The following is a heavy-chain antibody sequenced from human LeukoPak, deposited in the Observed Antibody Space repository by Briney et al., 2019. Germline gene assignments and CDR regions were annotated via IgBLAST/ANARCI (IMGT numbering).Heavy chain of an antibody. V-gene: IGHV3-7*03. D-gene: IGHD3-3*01. J-gene: IGHJ4*02. CDR2: RKQDGSEK. Sequence: GGSLRLSCAASGFTFSSYWMSWVRQAPGKGLEWVANRKQDGSEKYYVDSVKGRFTISRDNAKNSLYLQMNSLRAEDTALYYCAKDRTNGGYNFWSGYYIFDYWGQGTLVTVSS. CDR1: GFTFSSYW. CDR3: AKDRTNGGYNFWSGYYIFDY.